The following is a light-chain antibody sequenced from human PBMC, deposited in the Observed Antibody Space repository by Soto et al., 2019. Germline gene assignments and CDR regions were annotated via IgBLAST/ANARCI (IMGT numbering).Light chain of an antibody. CDR2: GAS. V-gene: IGKV3-15*01. CDR3: QQYNNWPRT. J-gene: IGKJ1*01. CDR1: QNIHTN. Sequence: EIGMTQSASTLSGSPGERATLSCRAGQNIHTNLAWYQQKPGQAPRLLFYGASTGATGLPARFSGSGSGTEFTLTINSLQAEDCAVYYCQQYNNWPRTFGQGTKV.